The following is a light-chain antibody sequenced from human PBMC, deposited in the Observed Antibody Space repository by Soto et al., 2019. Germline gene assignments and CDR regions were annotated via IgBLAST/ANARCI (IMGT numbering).Light chain of an antibody. CDR2: EVN. J-gene: IGLJ3*02. Sequence: QSALTQPASVSGSPGQSITISCTGTSGDVGGYNYVSWYQLDPGQAPKLIIYEVNTRPSGVSNRFSGSKSGNTASLTISGLQAEDEADYYCTSYTSSGPWVFGGGTKLTVL. CDR1: SGDVGGYNY. CDR3: TSYTSSGPWV. V-gene: IGLV2-14*01.